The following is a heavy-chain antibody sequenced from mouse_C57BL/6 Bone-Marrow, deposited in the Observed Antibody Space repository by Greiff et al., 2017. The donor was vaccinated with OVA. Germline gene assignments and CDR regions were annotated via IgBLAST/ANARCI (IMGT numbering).Heavy chain of an antibody. V-gene: IGHV3-5*01. Sequence: EVKLVESGPGLVKPSQTVFLTCTVTGISITTGNYRWSWIRQFPGNKLEWIGYIYYSGTITYNPSLTSRTTITRDTPKNQFFLEMNSLTAEDTATYYCARNYGSSPYYFDYWGQGTTLTVSS. CDR1: GISITTGNYR. CDR2: IYYSGTI. J-gene: IGHJ2*01. CDR3: ARNYGSSPYYFDY. D-gene: IGHD1-1*01.